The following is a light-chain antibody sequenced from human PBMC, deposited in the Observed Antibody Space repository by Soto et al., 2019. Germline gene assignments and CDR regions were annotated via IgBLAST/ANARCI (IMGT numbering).Light chain of an antibody. CDR2: GAS. V-gene: IGKV3-15*01. Sequence: EIVLTQSPATVSGSPGDRFTLSCRASRTVHSNVAWYQHKPGQAPRLLIYGASFRATGMPARFSGSGFGTEFTLTISSLQSEDFAVYYCQQYNNWPRTFGQGTKVDIK. CDR1: RTVHSN. J-gene: IGKJ1*01. CDR3: QQYNNWPRT.